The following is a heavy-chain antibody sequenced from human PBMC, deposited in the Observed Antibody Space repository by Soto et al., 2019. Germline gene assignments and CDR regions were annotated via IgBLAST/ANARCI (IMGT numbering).Heavy chain of an antibody. CDR1: GGSISSYY. D-gene: IGHD1-1*01. Sequence: QVQLQESGPGLVKPSETLSLTCTVSGGSISSYYWSWIRQPPGKGLEWIGYIYYSGSTNYNPSLKSRPTISVDTSKNQFALKLSSVTAADTAVYYCAIDRNWKGYYGMDVWGQGTTVTVSS. V-gene: IGHV4-59*01. CDR3: AIDRNWKGYYGMDV. J-gene: IGHJ6*02. CDR2: IYYSGST.